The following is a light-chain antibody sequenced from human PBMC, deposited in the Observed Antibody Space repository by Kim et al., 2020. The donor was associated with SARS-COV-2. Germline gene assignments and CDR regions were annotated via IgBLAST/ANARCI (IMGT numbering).Light chain of an antibody. Sequence: GKTVTISCTRSSGSIASNYVQWYQPRPGRSPTTVIYEDNQRPSGVPDRFSGSIDSSSNSASLTISGLKTEDEADYYCQSYDSSNVVFGGGTKLTVL. CDR2: EDN. V-gene: IGLV6-57*01. CDR3: QSYDSSNVV. CDR1: SGSIASNY. J-gene: IGLJ2*01.